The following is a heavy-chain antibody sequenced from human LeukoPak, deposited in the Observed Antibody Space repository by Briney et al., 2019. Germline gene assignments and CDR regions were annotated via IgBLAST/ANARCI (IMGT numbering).Heavy chain of an antibody. CDR2: ISYDGSNK. CDR1: GFTFSSYA. CDR3: ARGIFGVVISDY. D-gene: IGHD3-3*01. J-gene: IGHJ4*02. V-gene: IGHV3-30-3*01. Sequence: GRSLRLSCAASGFTFSSYAMHWVRQAPGKGLEWVAVISYDGSNKYYADSVKGRFTISRDNSKNTLYLQMNSLRAEDTAVYYCARGIFGVVISDYWGQGTLVTVSS.